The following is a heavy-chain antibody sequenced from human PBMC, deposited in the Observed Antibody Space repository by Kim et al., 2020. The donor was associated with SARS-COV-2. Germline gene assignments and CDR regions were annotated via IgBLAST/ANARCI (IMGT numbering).Heavy chain of an antibody. CDR2: IFYTGTT. Sequence: SETLSLTCTVTGGSISNTKYFWGWLRQPPGKGLEWVGSIFYTGTTYYNPFLKSRVTISVDMSKNQFSLKLTSVTAADTAVYYCARHDQDRECTRDSCVNWFDPWGQGTLVIVSS. CDR1: GGSISNTKYF. J-gene: IGHJ5*02. CDR3: ARHDQDRECTRDSCVNWFDP. D-gene: IGHD2-8*01. V-gene: IGHV4-39*01.